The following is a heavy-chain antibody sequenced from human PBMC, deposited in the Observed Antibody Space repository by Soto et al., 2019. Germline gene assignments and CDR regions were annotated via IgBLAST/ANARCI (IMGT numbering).Heavy chain of an antibody. J-gene: IGHJ3*02. CDR3: ARRTNYGGNSDAFDI. CDR2: INPNSGGT. V-gene: IGHV1-2*04. CDR1: GYTFTGYY. D-gene: IGHD4-17*01. Sequence: QVQLVRSGAEVKKPGASVKVSCKASGYTFTGYYMHWVRQAPGQGLEWMGWINPNSGGTNYAQKFQGWVTMTRDTSISTAYMELSRLRSDDTAVYYCARRTNYGGNSDAFDIWGQGTMVTVSS.